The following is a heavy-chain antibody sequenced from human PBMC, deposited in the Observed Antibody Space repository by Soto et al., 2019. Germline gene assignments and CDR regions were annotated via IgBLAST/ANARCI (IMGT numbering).Heavy chain of an antibody. V-gene: IGHV1-69*01. D-gene: IGHD5-12*01. CDR3: ARGGMATKIRPRAFDI. Sequence: QVQLVQSGAEVKKPGSSVKVSCKASGGTFSSYAISWVRQAPGQGLECMGGIIPIFGTANYAQKLQGRVTITADESTSTAYRELSSLRSEDRAVYYCARGGMATKIRPRAFDIWGQGTMVTVSS. CDR1: GGTFSSYA. CDR2: IIPIFGTA. J-gene: IGHJ3*02.